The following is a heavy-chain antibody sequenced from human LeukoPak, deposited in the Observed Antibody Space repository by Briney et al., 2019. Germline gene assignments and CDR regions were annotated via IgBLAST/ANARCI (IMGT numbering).Heavy chain of an antibody. Sequence: GGSLRLSCAASGFTFSSYEMNWVRQAPGKGLEWVSYISSSGSTIYYADSVKGRFTISRDNAKNSLYLQMNSLRAEDTAVYYCARDCGGGSCYGPYDAFDIWGQGTMVTVSS. CDR1: GFTFSSYE. V-gene: IGHV3-48*03. CDR3: ARDCGGGSCYGPYDAFDI. D-gene: IGHD2-15*01. J-gene: IGHJ3*02. CDR2: ISSSGSTI.